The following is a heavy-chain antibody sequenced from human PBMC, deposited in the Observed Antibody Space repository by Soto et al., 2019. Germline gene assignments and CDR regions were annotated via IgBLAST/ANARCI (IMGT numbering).Heavy chain of an antibody. CDR2: ISGSGGST. CDR1: GFTFSSYA. J-gene: IGHJ2*01. CDR3: AKGLTTVVTRDWYFDL. D-gene: IGHD4-17*01. V-gene: IGHV3-23*01. Sequence: EVQLLESGGGLVQPGESLRLSCTASGFTFSSYAMTWVRQAPGKGLEWVSTISGSGGSTYYANAVKGRFTISRDNSKNTVYLQMNSLRAEDTAVYYCAKGLTTVVTRDWYFDLWGRGTLVTVSS.